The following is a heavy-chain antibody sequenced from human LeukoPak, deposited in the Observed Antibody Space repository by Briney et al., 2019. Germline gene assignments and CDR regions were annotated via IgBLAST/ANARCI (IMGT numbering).Heavy chain of an antibody. CDR2: ISSSSSTI. D-gene: IGHD4-17*01. CDR1: GFTFSSYE. V-gene: IGHV3-48*01. Sequence: GGSLRLSCAASGFTFSSYEMNWVRQAPGKGLEWVSYISSSSSTIYYADSVKGRFTISRDNAKNSLYLQMNSLRAEDTAVYYCARGLGTVTTPLWFDYWGQGTLVTVSS. CDR3: ARGLGTVTTPLWFDY. J-gene: IGHJ4*02.